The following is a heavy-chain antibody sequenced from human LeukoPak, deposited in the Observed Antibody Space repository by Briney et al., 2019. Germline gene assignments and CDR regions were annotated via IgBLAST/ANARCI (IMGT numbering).Heavy chain of an antibody. Sequence: SGPTLVKPTQTLTLTCTFSGFSLSTSGVGVGWIRQPPGKALEWLSLSYWDDDKRYRPYLKSRLTITKATSTNQVVLTMNNMDPVDTATYYCAHRGLRFLEWLTWFDPWGQGTLVTVSS. D-gene: IGHD3-3*01. CDR3: AHRGLRFLEWLTWFDP. CDR2: SYWDDDK. J-gene: IGHJ5*02. CDR1: GFSLSTSGVG. V-gene: IGHV2-5*02.